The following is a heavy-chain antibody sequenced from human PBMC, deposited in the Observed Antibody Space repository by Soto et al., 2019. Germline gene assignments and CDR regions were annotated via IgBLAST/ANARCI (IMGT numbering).Heavy chain of an antibody. CDR1: GFTFSSYD. V-gene: IGHV3-13*04. Sequence: GGSLRLSCAASGFTFSSYDMHWVRQATGKGLEWVSAIGTAGDTYYPGSVKGRFTISRENAKNSLYLQMNSLRAGDTAVYYCARDLGYYYGMDVWGEGGRVTVSS. CDR2: IGTAGDT. J-gene: IGHJ6*04. CDR3: ARDLGYYYGMDV.